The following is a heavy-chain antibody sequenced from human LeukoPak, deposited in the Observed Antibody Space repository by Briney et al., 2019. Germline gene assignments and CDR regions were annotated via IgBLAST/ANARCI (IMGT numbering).Heavy chain of an antibody. D-gene: IGHD6-6*01. J-gene: IGHJ4*02. CDR3: ARPRESQRSSSPFDY. CDR1: GGSIGISTYY. CDR2: IFDSGYT. V-gene: IGHV4-39*01. Sequence: SETLSLTCTVSGGSIGISTYYWGWIRQPPGKGLEWIGSIFDSGYTYYNASLKSRVTMSIDTSKNQFSLKLTSVTAADTAVYYCARPRESQRSSSPFDYWGQGMLVTVSS.